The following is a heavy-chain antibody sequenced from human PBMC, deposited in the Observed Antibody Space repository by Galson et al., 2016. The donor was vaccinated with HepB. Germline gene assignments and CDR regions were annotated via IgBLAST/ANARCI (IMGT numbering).Heavy chain of an antibody. CDR2: IYWDDNE. D-gene: IGHD6-19*01. CDR3: ARGSGWLLDR. CDR1: GFSLSTTAVG. V-gene: IGHV2-5*02. J-gene: IGHJ4*02. Sequence: PALVKPTQTLTLTCTFSGFSLSTTAVGVGWIRQALGKAPEWLAFIYWDDNEYYSPSLQSRLTITKDTSKNQVALTMTNVDPVDTGTYYCARGSGWLLDRWGQGTLVTVSS.